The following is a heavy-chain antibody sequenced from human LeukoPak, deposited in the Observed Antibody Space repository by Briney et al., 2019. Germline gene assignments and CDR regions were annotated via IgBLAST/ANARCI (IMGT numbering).Heavy chain of an antibody. J-gene: IGHJ3*01. CDR2: ISGSGGST. CDR3: AKDRSCTGSSCNVGS. V-gene: IGHV3-23*01. Sequence: GGSLRLSCAASGFTFDDYAMHWVRQAPGKGLEWVSLISGSGGSTYYADSVKGRFTISRDNSKNTLFLQMNSLRAEDTAVYYCAKDRSCTGSSCNVGSWGQGTMVTVSS. D-gene: IGHD2-2*01. CDR1: GFTFDDYA.